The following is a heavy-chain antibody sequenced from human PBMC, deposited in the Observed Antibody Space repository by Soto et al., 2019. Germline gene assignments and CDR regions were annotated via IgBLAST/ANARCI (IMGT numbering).Heavy chain of an antibody. CDR3: ARDLGWAFDS. V-gene: IGHV3-48*02. Sequence: PGGSLRLSCAASGFPFSTFSRNWVRQAPGRGLEWISHNSGGGRPISYADSVKGRFTISRDNAKNSLYLQMDSLTDEDTAVYYCARDLGWAFDSWGQGTLVTVSS. CDR2: NSGGGRPI. D-gene: IGHD6-19*01. J-gene: IGHJ4*02. CDR1: GFPFSTFS.